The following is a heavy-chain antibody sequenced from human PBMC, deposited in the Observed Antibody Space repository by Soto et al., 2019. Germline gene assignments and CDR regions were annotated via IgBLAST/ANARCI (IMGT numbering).Heavy chain of an antibody. Sequence: SETLSLTCAVYGGSFSGYYWSWIRQPPGKGLEWIGEINHSGSTNYNPSLKSRVTIPVDTSKNQFSLKLSSVTAADTAVYYCARVEGITIFGVVITARREYFQHWGQGTLVT. D-gene: IGHD3-3*01. CDR1: GGSFSGYY. CDR2: INHSGST. V-gene: IGHV4-34*01. J-gene: IGHJ1*01. CDR3: ARVEGITIFGVVITARREYFQH.